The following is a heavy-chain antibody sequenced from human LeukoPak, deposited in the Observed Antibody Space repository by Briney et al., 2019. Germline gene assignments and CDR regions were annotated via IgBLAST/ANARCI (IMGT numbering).Heavy chain of an antibody. V-gene: IGHV4-34*01. CDR3: ARIHEIWFGENVEDY. J-gene: IGHJ4*02. CDR2: INHSGST. CDR1: GGSLSHYY. D-gene: IGHD3-10*01. Sequence: SETLSLTCAVYGGSLSHYYWNWIRQSPGKGLEWIGEINHSGSTTYNPSLKSRVTISIDTSKNQFSLRLASVTAADTAVYYCARIHEIWFGENVEDYWGQGTLVTVSS.